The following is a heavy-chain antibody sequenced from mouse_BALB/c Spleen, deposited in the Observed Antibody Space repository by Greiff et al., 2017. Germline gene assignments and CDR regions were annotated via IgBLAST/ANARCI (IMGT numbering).Heavy chain of an antibody. CDR3: ARQGNGNYYAMDY. D-gene: IGHD2-1*01. CDR2: ISSGGGST. CDR1: GFAFSSYD. V-gene: IGHV5-12-1*01. J-gene: IGHJ4*01. Sequence: DVMLVESGGGLVKPGGSLKLSCAASGFAFSSYDMSWVRQTPEKRLEWVAYISSGGGSTYYPDTVKGRFTISRDNAKNTLYLQMSSLKSEDTAMYYCARQGNGNYYAMDYWGQGTSVTVSS.